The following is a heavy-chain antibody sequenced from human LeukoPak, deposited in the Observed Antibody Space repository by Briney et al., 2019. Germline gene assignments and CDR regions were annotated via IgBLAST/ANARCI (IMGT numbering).Heavy chain of an antibody. Sequence: SVKVSCKASGGIFSSYAISWVRQAPGQGLEWMGGIIPIFGTANYAQKFQGRVTITADESTSTAYMELSSLRSEDTAVYYRATCARNFYRYRFDYWGQGTLVTVSS. CDR3: ATCARNFYRYRFDY. CDR2: IIPIFGTA. V-gene: IGHV1-69*01. J-gene: IGHJ4*02. D-gene: IGHD5-18*01. CDR1: GGIFSSYA.